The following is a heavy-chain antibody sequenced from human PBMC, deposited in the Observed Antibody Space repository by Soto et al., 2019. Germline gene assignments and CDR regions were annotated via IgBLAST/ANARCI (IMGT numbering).Heavy chain of an antibody. J-gene: IGHJ5*02. V-gene: IGHV4-39*01. D-gene: IGHD3-10*02. Sequence: PSETLSLTCILSGGSINSSDHFWVWIRQTPGKGLEWIGSVYYTETTYYNPSLKSPVTISVETSRNTFSLKVNSVTAADTGIYYCARQRVLSTNMFITSFDPWGQGTLVTVSS. CDR1: GGSINSSDHF. CDR2: VYYTETT. CDR3: ARQRVLSTNMFITSFDP.